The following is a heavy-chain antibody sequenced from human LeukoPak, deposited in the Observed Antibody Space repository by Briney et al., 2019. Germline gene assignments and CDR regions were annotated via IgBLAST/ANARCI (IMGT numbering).Heavy chain of an antibody. V-gene: IGHV4-39*01. CDR2: MYYSGNT. D-gene: IGHD3-10*01. CDR1: GGSFSSSSYY. J-gene: IGHJ4*02. CDR3: XXHXRYGGGPCYFEN. Sequence: NSSETLSLTCTVSGGSFSSSSYYWGWTRQPPGKGLEWIGSMYYSGNTYYSPSVKSRVTMAVDTSKNQVSLKLTSATAPDTAVHXXXXHXRYGGGPCYFENWGQGTLVTVSS.